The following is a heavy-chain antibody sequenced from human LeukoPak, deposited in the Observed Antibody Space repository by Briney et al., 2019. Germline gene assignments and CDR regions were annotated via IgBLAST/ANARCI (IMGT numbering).Heavy chain of an antibody. CDR2: IFYSGST. CDR1: SGSISTSNYY. V-gene: IGHV4-39*07. J-gene: IGHJ4*02. CDR3: ARESSSSPDY. Sequence: PSETLSLTCTVSSGSISTSNYYWGWVRQPPGKALEWIGNIFYSGSTYYSPSLKSRVTISLDTSRNQFSLKLNSVTAADSAMYYCARESSSSPDYWGQGTLVTVSS. D-gene: IGHD6-6*01.